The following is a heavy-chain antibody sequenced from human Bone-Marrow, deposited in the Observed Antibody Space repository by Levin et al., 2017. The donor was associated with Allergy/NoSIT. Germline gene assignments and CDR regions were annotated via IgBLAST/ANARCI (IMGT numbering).Heavy chain of an antibody. J-gene: IGHJ3*02. D-gene: IGHD6-13*01. V-gene: IGHV1-69*13. CDR3: ARSISSSPWRAFDI. CDR2: IIPIFGTA. Sequence: SVKVSCKASGGTFSSYAISWVRQAPGQGLEWMGGIIPIFGTANYAQKFQGRVTITADESTSTAYMELSSLRSEDTAVYYCARSISSSPWRAFDIWGQGTMVTVSS. CDR1: GGTFSSYA.